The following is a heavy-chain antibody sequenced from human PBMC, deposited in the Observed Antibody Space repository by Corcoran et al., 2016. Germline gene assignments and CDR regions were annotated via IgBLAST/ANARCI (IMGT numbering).Heavy chain of an antibody. J-gene: IGHJ4*02. D-gene: IGHD4-17*01. CDR2: INSVSSSI. CDR1: GFTFTSYS. V-gene: IGHV3-21*01. CDR3: TKEADYGDYWWY. Sequence: EVQLVESGGSLVKPGGSLRLSCAASGFTFTSYSMNWVRQAPGRGLEWVSSINSVSSSIYYADSVKGRFTISRDNAKSSLYLQMNSLRAEDTAVYYCTKEADYGDYWWYWGQGALVTVSS.